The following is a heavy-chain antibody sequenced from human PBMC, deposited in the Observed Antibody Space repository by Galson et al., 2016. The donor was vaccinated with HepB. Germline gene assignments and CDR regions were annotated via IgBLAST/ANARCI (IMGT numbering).Heavy chain of an antibody. V-gene: IGHV4-34*01. D-gene: IGHD2-21*01. CDR1: GGSFNAYY. CDR3: ARVVVAATNWFDL. CDR2: INHSGST. J-gene: IGHJ5*02. Sequence: ETLSLTCGVYGGSFNAYYWSWIRQPPGKGLEWIGEINHSGSTKSNPFLKTRVTISVDTSKNQFSLNLTSTTAADTAVYYCARVVVAATNWFDLWGQGTLVTVSS.